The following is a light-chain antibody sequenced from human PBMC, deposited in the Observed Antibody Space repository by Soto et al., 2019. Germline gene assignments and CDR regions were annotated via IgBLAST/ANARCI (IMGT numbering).Light chain of an antibody. J-gene: IGKJ4*02. CDR2: WAA. CDR1: QSVLYSTNNKNY. V-gene: IGKV4-1*01. CDR3: QQYYITPLT. Sequence: DIVMTQSPDSLAVSLGERATINCKSSQSVLYSTNNKNYLAWYQQKPGQHPKLLIYWAAARESGVPDRFSGSGSGKDFTLTISSLPAADVAVYYCQQYYITPLTFGGGTQVEIK.